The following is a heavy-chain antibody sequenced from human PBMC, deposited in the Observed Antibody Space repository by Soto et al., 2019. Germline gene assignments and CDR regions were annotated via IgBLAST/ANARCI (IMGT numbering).Heavy chain of an antibody. CDR1: VGSWNGYY. Sequence: SESLSLTCAVYVGSWNGYYWNWIRQPPGKGLEWIGEINHTGGTHYNPSLKSRVTMSVDTSKNQFSLRLSSVTAADTAIYYCATRITVFGLLIPPFDPWGQGTQVTVSS. D-gene: IGHD3-3*01. CDR2: INHTGGT. CDR3: ATRITVFGLLIPPFDP. V-gene: IGHV4-34*01. J-gene: IGHJ5*02.